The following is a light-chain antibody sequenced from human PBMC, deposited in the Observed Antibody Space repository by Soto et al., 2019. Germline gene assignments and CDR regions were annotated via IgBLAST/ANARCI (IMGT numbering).Light chain of an antibody. J-gene: IGKJ2*01. CDR3: HQYATPPLT. Sequence: ESVLTQSPGTLSSSPGERATLACRASQSFATNLLACFQQRPGQPPSLLIYDPTGRATGIPARLSGSGSATDFTLTINSLEPEDFAVYYCHQYATPPLTFGQGTKLELK. V-gene: IGKV3-20*01. CDR2: DPT. CDR1: QSFATNL.